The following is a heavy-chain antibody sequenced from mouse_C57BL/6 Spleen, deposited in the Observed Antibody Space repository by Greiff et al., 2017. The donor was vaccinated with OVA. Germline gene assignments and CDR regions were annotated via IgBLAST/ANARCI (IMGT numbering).Heavy chain of an antibody. CDR3: ARGGATVGAMDWYFDV. CDR1: GYAFTNYL. V-gene: IGHV1-54*01. CDR2: INPGSGGT. Sequence: QVQLKQSGAELVRPGTSVKVSCKASGYAFTNYLIEWVKQRPGQGLEWIGVINPGSGGTNYNEKFKGKATLTADKSSSTAYMQLSSLTSADSAVYVCARGGATVGAMDWYFDVGGTGTTVTVSS. J-gene: IGHJ1*03. D-gene: IGHD1-1*01.